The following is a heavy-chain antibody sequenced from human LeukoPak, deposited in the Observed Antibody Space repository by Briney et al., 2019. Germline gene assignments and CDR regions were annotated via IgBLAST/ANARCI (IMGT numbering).Heavy chain of an antibody. CDR3: ARESFSGWYDDD. Sequence: PGGSLRLPCAASGFTFSSYAMSWVRQAPGKGLEWVSSISSSSTYIYYADSVKGRFTISRDNAKNSLYLQMNSLRGEDTAVYYCARESFSGWYDDDWGKGTLVTVSS. CDR2: ISSSSTYI. CDR1: GFTFSSYA. D-gene: IGHD6-19*01. V-gene: IGHV3-21*01. J-gene: IGHJ4*02.